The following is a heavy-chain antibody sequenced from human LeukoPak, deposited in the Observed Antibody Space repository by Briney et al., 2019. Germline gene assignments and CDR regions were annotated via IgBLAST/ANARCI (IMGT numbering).Heavy chain of an antibody. D-gene: IGHD5-24*01. V-gene: IGHV3-7*01. CDR3: ARWLELMRNFDW. Sequence: QSGGSLRLSCVGSGFTFSDYWMSWVRQAPGKGLEWVANIKQDGSEKDYVDALKGRLTISRDNAKNSLYLQMNSLRAEDTAVYYCARWLELMRNFDWWGQGTLVTVSS. CDR1: GFTFSDYW. CDR2: IKQDGSEK. J-gene: IGHJ4*02.